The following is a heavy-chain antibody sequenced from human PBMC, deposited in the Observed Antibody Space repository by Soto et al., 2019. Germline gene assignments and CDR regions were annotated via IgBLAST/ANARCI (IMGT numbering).Heavy chain of an antibody. CDR3: ARSPFAGSDAFDI. V-gene: IGHV1-45*02. Sequence: SVKVSCKASGYTFTFRYLHWVRQAPGQALEWMGWITPFKSDTNYAQKFQDRVTITRDRSVSTAYMELSNLRSDDTAMYYCARSPFAGSDAFDIWGQGTMVTVS. CDR1: GYTFTFRY. D-gene: IGHD1-1*01. CDR2: ITPFKSDT. J-gene: IGHJ3*02.